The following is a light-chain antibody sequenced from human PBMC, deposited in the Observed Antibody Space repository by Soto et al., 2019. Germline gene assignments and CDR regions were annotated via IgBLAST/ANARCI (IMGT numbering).Light chain of an antibody. Sequence: EIVLTQSPATLSLSPGERATLSCRASQRISSNLGWYQQKPGQAPRLLIYDASNRATGIPARFSGSGSGTDFTLTISGLEPEDFAVYYCQHRREWPPGATFGGGTKVEI. CDR3: QHRREWPPGAT. CDR2: DAS. J-gene: IGKJ4*01. V-gene: IGKV3-11*01. CDR1: QRISSN.